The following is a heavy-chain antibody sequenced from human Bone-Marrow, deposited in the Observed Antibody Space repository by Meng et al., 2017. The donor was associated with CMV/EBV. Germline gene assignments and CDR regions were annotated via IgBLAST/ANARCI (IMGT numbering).Heavy chain of an antibody. D-gene: IGHD2-8*01. CDR1: GFTFSSYS. CDR2: ISSSSSYI. J-gene: IGHJ2*01. Sequence: GESLKISCAASGFTFSSYSMNWVRQAPGKGLEWVSSISSSSSYIYYADSVKGRFTISRDNAKNSLYLQMNSLRAEDTAVYYCARDLGYCSNGVCRLDWYFDLWGRGTLVTVSS. V-gene: IGHV3-21*01. CDR3: ARDLGYCSNGVCRLDWYFDL.